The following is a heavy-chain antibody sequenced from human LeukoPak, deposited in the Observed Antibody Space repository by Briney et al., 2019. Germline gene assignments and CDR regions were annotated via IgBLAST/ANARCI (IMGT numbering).Heavy chain of an antibody. CDR1: GGSFFGYY. V-gene: IGHV4-34*01. D-gene: IGHD3-22*01. Sequence: SETLSLTCVVSGGSFFGYYWSWIRQPPGRGLEWIGEINHSGSTNYNPSLKSRVNISVDTSKNQFSLKLSSVTAADTAVYYCARDYYDSSGHFDYWGQGTLVTVSS. CDR2: INHSGST. CDR3: ARDYYDSSGHFDY. J-gene: IGHJ4*02.